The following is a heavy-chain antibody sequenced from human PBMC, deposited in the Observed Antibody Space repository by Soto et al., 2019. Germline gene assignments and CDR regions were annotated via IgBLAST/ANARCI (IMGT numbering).Heavy chain of an antibody. CDR1: GVSFNNNG. V-gene: IGHV1-69*01. J-gene: IGHJ6*02. D-gene: IGHD3-10*01. CDR2: VSPPFRTS. CDR3: ARVLYYGSGSYSPYGMDV. Sequence: QVQLVQSGAEVKKPGSSVKVSCKTSGVSFNNNGIGWVRQAPGHGLEWMGGVSPPFRTSNYARKFQGRISFTADASTGTVNMELRRLTSEDTAQYYCARVLYYGSGSYSPYGMDVWGQGTTVTVSS.